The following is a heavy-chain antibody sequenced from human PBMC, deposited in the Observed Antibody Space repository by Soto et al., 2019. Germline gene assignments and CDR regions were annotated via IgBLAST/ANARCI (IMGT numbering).Heavy chain of an antibody. J-gene: IGHJ1*01. V-gene: IGHV3-15*01. CDR1: GFTFSNAW. D-gene: IGHD5-12*01. CDR3: TTHSGYELNSESRQH. CDR2: IKSKTDGGTT. Sequence: EVQLVESGGGLVKPGGSLRLSCAASGFTFSNAWMSWVRQAPGKGLEWVGRIKSKTDGGTTDYAAPVKGRFTISRDDSXXTLYLQMNSLKTEDTAVYYCTTHSGYELNSESRQHWGQGTLVTVSS.